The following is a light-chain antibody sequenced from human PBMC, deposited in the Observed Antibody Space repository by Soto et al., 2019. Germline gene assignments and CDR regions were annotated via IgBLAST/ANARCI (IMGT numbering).Light chain of an antibody. CDR2: EIR. CDR3: SSYTSTYTQV. Sequence: QSALTQPASVSGSPGQSITISCTGTSSDIGRYNYVSWYQQHPGKVPKLIISEIRNRPSGVSDRFSGSKSGNSASLTISGLQTEDEADYYCSSYTSTYTQVFGSGTKV. V-gene: IGLV2-14*01. J-gene: IGLJ1*01. CDR1: SSDIGRYNY.